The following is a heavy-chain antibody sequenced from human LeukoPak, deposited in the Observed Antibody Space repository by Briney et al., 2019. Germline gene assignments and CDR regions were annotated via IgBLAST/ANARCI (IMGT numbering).Heavy chain of an antibody. D-gene: IGHD3-10*01. CDR1: GYTFTGYY. J-gene: IGHJ4*02. CDR3: AREFGGWPGVSD. CDR2: INPNSGGT. V-gene: IGHV1-2*02. Sequence: ASVKVSCKASGYTFTGYYMHWVRQAPGQGLEWMGWINPNSGGTNYAQKFQGRVTMTRDTSISTAYMELSRLRSDDTAVYYCAREFGGWPGVSDWGQGTLVTVSS.